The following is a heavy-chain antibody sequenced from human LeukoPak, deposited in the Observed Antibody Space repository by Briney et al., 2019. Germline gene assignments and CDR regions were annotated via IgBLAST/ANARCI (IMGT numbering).Heavy chain of an antibody. CDR1: GYKFTDYG. CDR2: INGHNDKS. D-gene: IGHD2-15*01. J-gene: IGHJ4*02. V-gene: IGHV1-18*01. Sequence: GASVKVSCKASGYKFTDYGINWVRQAPGQGLEWMGWINGHNDKSNYSQRFQDRVTMTTDTSTSTAYMELRRLRYGDTAVYYCVRVPELPEYWGQGTLVTVSS. CDR3: VRVPELPEY.